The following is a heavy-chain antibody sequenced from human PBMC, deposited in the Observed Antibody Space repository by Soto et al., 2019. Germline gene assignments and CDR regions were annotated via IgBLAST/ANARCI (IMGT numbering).Heavy chain of an antibody. J-gene: IGHJ3*02. CDR3: ARRSRKRGGDI. D-gene: IGHD3-16*01. Sequence: GASVKVSCKASGYTFTSYDINWVRQATGQGLEWMGWMNPNSGNTGHAQKFQGRVTMTRNTSISTVYMELSSLRSEDTAVYYCARRSRKRGGDIWGQGTMVTVSS. CDR2: MNPNSGNT. CDR1: GYTFTSYD. V-gene: IGHV1-8*01.